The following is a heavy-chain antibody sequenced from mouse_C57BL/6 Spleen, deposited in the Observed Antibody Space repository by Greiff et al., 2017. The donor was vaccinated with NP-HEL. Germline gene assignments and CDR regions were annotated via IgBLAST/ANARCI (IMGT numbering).Heavy chain of an antibody. V-gene: IGHV1-52*01. CDR2: IDPSDSET. Sequence: QVQLQQPGAELVRPGSSVKLSCKASGYTFTSYWMHWVKQRPIQGLEWIGNIDPSDSETHYNQKFKDKATLTVDKSSSTAYMQLSILTSEDSAVYFCARRAITTYYAMDYWGQGTSVTVSS. CDR1: GYTFTSYW. D-gene: IGHD1-2*01. J-gene: IGHJ4*01. CDR3: ARRAITTYYAMDY.